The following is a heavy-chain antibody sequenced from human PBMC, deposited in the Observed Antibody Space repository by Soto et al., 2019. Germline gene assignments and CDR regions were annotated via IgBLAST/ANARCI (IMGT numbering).Heavy chain of an antibody. D-gene: IGHD5-12*01. Sequence: GASVKVFCKASGYTFTGYYMHWVRQAPGQGLEWMGWISPNSGGTNYAQKFQGRVTMTRDTSISTAYMELSRLRSDDTAVYYCARDNGGYDYYFDYWGQGTLVTVSS. CDR3: ARDNGGYDYYFDY. CDR1: GYTFTGYY. V-gene: IGHV1-2*02. J-gene: IGHJ4*01. CDR2: ISPNSGGT.